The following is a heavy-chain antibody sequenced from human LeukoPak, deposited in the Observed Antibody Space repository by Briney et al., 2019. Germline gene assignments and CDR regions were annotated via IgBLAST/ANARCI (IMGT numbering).Heavy chain of an antibody. D-gene: IGHD3-22*01. J-gene: IGHJ1*01. CDR2: IYHSGST. Sequence: PSETLSLTCAVSGGSISSGGYSWSWIRLPPGKGLEWIGYIYHSGSTYYNPSLKSRVTISVDRSKNQFSLKLSSVTAADTAVYYCARESSGPMRYFQHWGQGTLVTVSS. CDR1: GGSISSGGYS. CDR3: ARESSGPMRYFQH. V-gene: IGHV4-30-2*01.